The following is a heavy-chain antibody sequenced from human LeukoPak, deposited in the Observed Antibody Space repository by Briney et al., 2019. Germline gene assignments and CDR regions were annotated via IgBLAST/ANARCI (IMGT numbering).Heavy chain of an antibody. D-gene: IGHD3-9*01. V-gene: IGHV1-2*02. Sequence: ASVKVSCKASGYTFTGYYMHWVRQAPGQGLEWMGWINPNSGGTNYAQKFQGRVTMTRDTSISTAYMELSRLRSDDTAVYYCAREPILRYFDWLDYWGQGILVTVSS. CDR1: GYTFTGYY. CDR2: INPNSGGT. J-gene: IGHJ4*02. CDR3: AREPILRYFDWLDY.